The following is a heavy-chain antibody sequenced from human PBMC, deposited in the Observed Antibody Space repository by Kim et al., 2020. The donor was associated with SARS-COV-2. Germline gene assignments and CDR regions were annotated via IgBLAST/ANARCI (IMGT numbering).Heavy chain of an antibody. CDR2: IYYSGST. V-gene: IGHV4-59*01. CDR1: GGSISSYY. Sequence: SETLSLTCTVSGGSISSYYWSWIRQPPGKGLEWIGYIYYSGSTNYNPSLKSRVTISVDTSKNQFSLKLSSVTAADTAVYYCARGGTIAAAPTGTWGQGTLVTVSS. D-gene: IGHD6-13*01. CDR3: ARGGTIAAAPTGT. J-gene: IGHJ5*02.